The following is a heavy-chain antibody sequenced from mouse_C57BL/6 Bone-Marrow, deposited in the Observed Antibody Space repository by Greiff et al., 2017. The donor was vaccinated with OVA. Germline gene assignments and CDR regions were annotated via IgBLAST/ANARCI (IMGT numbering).Heavy chain of an antibody. D-gene: IGHD1-1*01. V-gene: IGHV1-81*01. J-gene: IGHJ3*01. CDR1: GYTFTSYG. Sequence: QVQLQQSGAELARPGASVKLSCKASGYTFTSYGISWVKQRTGQGLEWIGEIYPRSGNTYYNEKFKGKATLTAVKSSSTAYMELRSLTSEDSAVYFWARGGYYGSGAYWGQGTLVTVSA. CDR3: ARGGYYGSGAY. CDR2: IYPRSGNT.